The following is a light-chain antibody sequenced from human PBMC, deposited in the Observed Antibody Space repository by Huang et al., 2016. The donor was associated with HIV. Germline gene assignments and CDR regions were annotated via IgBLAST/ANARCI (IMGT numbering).Light chain of an antibody. CDR3: QQRSAWPRT. Sequence: EIVLTQSPATLSLSPGESATLSCRTSQSVFNYLAWYQQRPGQAPMLLIYDASNRATGVSARFSGSGSGTDFALTISSLEPEDFAVYFCQQRSAWPRTFGQGTKLEI. CDR2: DAS. V-gene: IGKV3-11*01. J-gene: IGKJ2*01. CDR1: QSVFNY.